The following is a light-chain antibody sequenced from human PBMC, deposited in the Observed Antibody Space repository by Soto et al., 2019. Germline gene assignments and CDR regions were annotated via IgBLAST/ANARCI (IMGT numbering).Light chain of an antibody. V-gene: IGLV2-8*01. CDR1: SSDVGAYKY. J-gene: IGLJ3*02. Sequence: QSALTQPPSASGSPGQSVTISCTGTSSDVGAYKYVSWYQQYPGKAPKLMIYEVSKRPSGVPDRFSGSKSGNTASLTVSGXXAXXXADYYCTSYVGSDIWVFGGGTKLTVL. CDR3: TSYVGSDIWV. CDR2: EVS.